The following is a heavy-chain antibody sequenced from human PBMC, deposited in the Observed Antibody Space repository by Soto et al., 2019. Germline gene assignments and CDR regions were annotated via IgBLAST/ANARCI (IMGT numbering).Heavy chain of an antibody. D-gene: IGHD3-22*01. Sequence: GESLKISCAASGFTFSSYGMHWVRQAPGKGLEWVAVISYDGSNKYYADSVKGRFTISRDNSKNTLYLQMNSLRAEDTAVYYCAKGTYDSSGYYFDYWGQGTLVTVSS. V-gene: IGHV3-30*18. J-gene: IGHJ4*02. CDR3: AKGTYDSSGYYFDY. CDR1: GFTFSSYG. CDR2: ISYDGSNK.